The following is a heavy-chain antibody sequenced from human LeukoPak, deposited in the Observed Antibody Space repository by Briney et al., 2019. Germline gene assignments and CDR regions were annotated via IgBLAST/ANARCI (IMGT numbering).Heavy chain of an antibody. V-gene: IGHV1-2*02. CDR1: GYTFTGYY. J-gene: IGHJ4*02. D-gene: IGHD5-24*01. Sequence: ASVKVSCKASGYTFTGYYMHWVRQAPGQGREWMGWINPNSGGTNYAQKFQGRVTMTRDTSISTAYMELSRLRSDDTAVYYCAREARDGYNYYFDYWGQGTLVTVSS. CDR2: INPNSGGT. CDR3: AREARDGYNYYFDY.